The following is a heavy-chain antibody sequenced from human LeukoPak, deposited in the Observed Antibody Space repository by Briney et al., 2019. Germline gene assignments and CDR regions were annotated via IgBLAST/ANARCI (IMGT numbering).Heavy chain of an antibody. CDR3: ARGVASCYWRNCKSDSFDI. V-gene: IGHV4-59*01. J-gene: IGHJ3*02. D-gene: IGHD2-2*01. Sequence: SETLSLTCTVSGGSISSYYWSWIRQPPGKGLEWIGYIYYSGSTNYNPSLKSRVTISVDTSKNQFSLKLSSVTDADTAVYYCARGVASCYWRNCKSDSFDIWGQGTMVTVSS. CDR2: IYYSGST. CDR1: GGSISSYY.